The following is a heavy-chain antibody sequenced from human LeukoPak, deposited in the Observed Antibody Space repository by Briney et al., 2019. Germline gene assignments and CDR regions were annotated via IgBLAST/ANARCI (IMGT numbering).Heavy chain of an antibody. CDR1: GGTFSSYA. V-gene: IGHV1-69*13. CDR3: ARDVPRYDFWSGYYDY. J-gene: IGHJ4*02. CDR2: IIPIFGTA. D-gene: IGHD3-3*01. Sequence: ASVKVSRKASGGTFSSYAISWVRQAPGQGLEWMGGIIPIFGTANYAQKFQGRVTITADESTSTAYMELSSLRSEDTAVYYCARDVPRYDFWSGYYDYWGQGTLVTVSS.